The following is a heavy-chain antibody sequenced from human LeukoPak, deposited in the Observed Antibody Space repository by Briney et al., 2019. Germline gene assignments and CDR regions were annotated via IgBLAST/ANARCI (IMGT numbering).Heavy chain of an antibody. CDR3: ARAHDYYDSSGYYYG. V-gene: IGHV4-59*12. D-gene: IGHD3-22*01. CDR1: GGSISSYY. Sequence: SETLSLTCTVSGGSISSYYWSWIRQPPGKGLEWIGYIYYSGSTYYNPSLKSRVTISVDTSKNQFSLKLSSVTAADTAVYYCARAHDYYDSSGYYYGWGQGTLVTVSS. CDR2: IYYSGST. J-gene: IGHJ4*02.